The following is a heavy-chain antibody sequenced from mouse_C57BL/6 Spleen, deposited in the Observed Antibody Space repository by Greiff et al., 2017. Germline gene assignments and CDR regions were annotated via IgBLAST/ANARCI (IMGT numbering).Heavy chain of an antibody. D-gene: IGHD2-2*01. CDR3: AREGVYGYDGLSRYFDV. V-gene: IGHV5-16*01. CDR2: INYDGSST. CDR1: GFTFSDYY. J-gene: IGHJ1*03. Sequence: EVKLVESEGGLVQPGSSMKLSCTASGFTFSDYYMAWVRQVPEKGLEWVANINYDGSSTYYLDSLKSRFFISRDNARNILYLQMSSLKSEDTATYYCAREGVYGYDGLSRYFDVWGTGTTVTVSS.